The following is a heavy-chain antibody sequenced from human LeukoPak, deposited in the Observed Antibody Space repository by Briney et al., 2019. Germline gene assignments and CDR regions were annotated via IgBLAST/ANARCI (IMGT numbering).Heavy chain of an antibody. CDR2: ISAYNGNT. J-gene: IGHJ3*02. CDR1: GYTFTSYG. Sequence: GASVKVSCKASGYTFTSYGISWVRQAPGQGLEWMGWISAYNGNTNYAQKLQGRVTMTTDTSTSTAYMELRSLRSDDTAVYYCARGPYYYDRSDYYQDAFDIWGQGTEVTVPS. CDR3: ARGPYYYDRSDYYQDAFDI. D-gene: IGHD3-22*01. V-gene: IGHV1-18*01.